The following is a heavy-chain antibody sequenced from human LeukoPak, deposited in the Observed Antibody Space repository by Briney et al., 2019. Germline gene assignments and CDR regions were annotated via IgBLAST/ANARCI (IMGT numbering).Heavy chain of an antibody. CDR2: IYYSGST. CDR3: ARELVVAATHDYYYYGMDV. CDR1: GGSISSYY. J-gene: IGHJ6*02. D-gene: IGHD2-15*01. Sequence: SETLSLTCTVSGGSISSYYWSWIRQPPGKGLEWIGYIYYSGSTNYNPSLKSRVTISVDTSKNQFSLKLSSVTAADTAMYYCARELVVAATHDYYYYGMDVWGQGTTVTVSS. V-gene: IGHV4-59*01.